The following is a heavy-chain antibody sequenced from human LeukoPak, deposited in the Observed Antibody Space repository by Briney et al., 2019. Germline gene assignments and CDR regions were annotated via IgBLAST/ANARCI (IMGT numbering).Heavy chain of an antibody. Sequence: GASVKVSCKASGYTFTGYYMHWVRQAPGQGLEWMGWVNPNSGGTNYAQKFQGRVTMTRDTSISTAYMELSRLRSDDTAVYYRARVWSTREIEDAFDIWGQGTMVTVSS. D-gene: IGHD2-2*01. CDR2: VNPNSGGT. CDR3: ARVWSTREIEDAFDI. J-gene: IGHJ3*02. CDR1: GYTFTGYY. V-gene: IGHV1-2*02.